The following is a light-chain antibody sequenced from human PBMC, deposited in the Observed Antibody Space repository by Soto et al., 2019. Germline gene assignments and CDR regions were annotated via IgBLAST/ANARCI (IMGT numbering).Light chain of an antibody. CDR1: TSDVGAYNY. J-gene: IGLJ3*02. CDR3: SSYTSSSTLV. CDR2: DVT. V-gene: IGLV2-14*03. Sequence: QSALTQPASVSGSLGQSITISCTGTTSDVGAYNYVSWYQQHPGKAPQLVIYDVTNRPSGVSNRFSGYKSGNTASLTISGLQAEDVADYYCSSYTSSSTLVFGGGTKLTVL.